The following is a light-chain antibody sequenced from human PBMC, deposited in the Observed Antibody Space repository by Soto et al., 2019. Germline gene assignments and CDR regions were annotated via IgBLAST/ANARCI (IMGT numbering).Light chain of an antibody. Sequence: QSALTQPASVSGSPGQSITISSTGTSSDVGSYNLVSWYQQHPGEAPKLMIYEGSKRPSGVSNRFSGSKSGNTASLTISGLQAEDEADYYCCSYSGSSTVVFGGGTMVTVL. J-gene: IGLJ2*01. CDR1: SSDVGSYNL. V-gene: IGLV2-23*01. CDR2: EGS. CDR3: CSYSGSSTVV.